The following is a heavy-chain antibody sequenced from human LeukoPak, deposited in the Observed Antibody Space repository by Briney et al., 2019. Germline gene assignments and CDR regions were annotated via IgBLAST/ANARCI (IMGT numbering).Heavy chain of an antibody. CDR3: VREFADDAFDI. J-gene: IGHJ3*02. CDR1: GGSFSGYY. CDR2: INHSGST. Sequence: SETLSLTCAVYGGSFSGYYWSWIRQPPGKGLEWIGEINHSGSTNYNPSLKSRVTISVDKSKNQLSLKLDSVTAADTAVYYCVREFADDAFDIWGRGTMVTVSS. D-gene: IGHD2-21*01. V-gene: IGHV4-34*01.